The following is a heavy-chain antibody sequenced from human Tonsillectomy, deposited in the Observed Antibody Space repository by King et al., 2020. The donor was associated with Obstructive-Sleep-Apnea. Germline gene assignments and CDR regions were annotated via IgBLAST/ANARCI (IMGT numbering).Heavy chain of an antibody. D-gene: IGHD3-10*01. V-gene: IGHV3-23*04. CDR3: AKYMVPWCFDL. CDR1: GIILSDYA. Sequence: VQLVESGGGLVQPGGSLRLSCAASGIILSDYALSWVRQAPGKGLEWVSAISGSGDITYYADSVKGRITISRDKSKNTLYLQINSLRAEDTAVYYCAKYMVPWCFDLWGRGTLVTVSS. CDR2: ISGSGDIT. J-gene: IGHJ2*01.